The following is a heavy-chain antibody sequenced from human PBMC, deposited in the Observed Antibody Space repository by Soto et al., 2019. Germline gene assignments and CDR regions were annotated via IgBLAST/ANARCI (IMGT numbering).Heavy chain of an antibody. Sequence: SETLSLTCTVSGGSISSYYWSWIRQPPGKGLEWIGYIYYSGSTNYNPSLKSRVTISVDTSKNQFSLKLSSVTAADTAVYYCARTTGTAYYYYYGMDVWGQGTTVTVS. CDR1: GGSISSYY. D-gene: IGHD4-17*01. CDR2: IYYSGST. CDR3: ARTTGTAYYYYYGMDV. J-gene: IGHJ6*02. V-gene: IGHV4-59*01.